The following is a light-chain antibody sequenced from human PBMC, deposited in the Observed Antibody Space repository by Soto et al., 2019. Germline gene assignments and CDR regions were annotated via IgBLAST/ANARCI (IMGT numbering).Light chain of an antibody. CDR1: QSISSW. V-gene: IGKV1-5*03. J-gene: IGKJ4*01. CDR3: QQYKSYPLT. CDR2: KAS. Sequence: DIQMTQSPSTLSASVGDRVTITCRASQSISSWLAWYQQKPGKAPSLLIYKASTLGSGVPSRFSGSGSGTEFTLTISSVQPDDFATYYCQQYKSYPLTFGGGTKVDIK.